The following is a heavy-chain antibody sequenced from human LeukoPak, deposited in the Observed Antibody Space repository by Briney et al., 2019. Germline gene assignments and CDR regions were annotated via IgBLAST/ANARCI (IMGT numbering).Heavy chain of an antibody. J-gene: IGHJ5*02. CDR3: ARDRLRFLEYWFDP. Sequence: ASVKVSCKASGGTFSSYAISWVRQAPGQGLEWMGRIIPILGIANYAQKFQGRVTITADKSTSTAYMELRSLRSDDTAVYYCARDRLRFLEYWFDPWGQGTLVTVSS. CDR2: IIPILGIA. D-gene: IGHD3-3*01. V-gene: IGHV1-69*04. CDR1: GGTFSSYA.